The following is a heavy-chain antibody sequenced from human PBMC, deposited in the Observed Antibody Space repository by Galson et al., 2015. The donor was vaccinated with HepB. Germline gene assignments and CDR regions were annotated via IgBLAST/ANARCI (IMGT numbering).Heavy chain of an antibody. V-gene: IGHV3-33*01. CDR1: GFTFSSYG. Sequence: SLRLSCAASGFTFSSYGMHWVRQAPGKGLEWVAVIWYDGSNKYYADSVKGRFTISRDNSKNTLYLQMNSLRAEDTAVYYCARDALYCSSTSCYTEHADYWGQGTLVTVSS. CDR2: IWYDGSNK. CDR3: ARDALYCSSTSCYTEHADY. J-gene: IGHJ4*02. D-gene: IGHD2-2*02.